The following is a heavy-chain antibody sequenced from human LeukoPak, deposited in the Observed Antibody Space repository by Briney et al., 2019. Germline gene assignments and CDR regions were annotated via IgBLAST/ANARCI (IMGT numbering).Heavy chain of an antibody. J-gene: IGHJ4*02. V-gene: IGHV3-9*01. CDR1: GFTFDDYA. CDR2: ISWNSGSI. Sequence: GGSLRLSCAASGFTFDDYAMHWVRQAPGKGLEWVSGISWNSGSIGYADSVKGRFTISRDNAKNSLYLQMNSLRAEDTALYYCAKAQATGYSSSWYSHWGQGTLVTVSS. CDR3: AKAQATGYSSSWYSH. D-gene: IGHD6-13*01.